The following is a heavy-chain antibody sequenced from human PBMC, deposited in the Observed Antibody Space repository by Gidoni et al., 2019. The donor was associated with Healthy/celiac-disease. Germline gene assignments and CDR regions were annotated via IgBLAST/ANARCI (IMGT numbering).Heavy chain of an antibody. CDR1: GFTFRSYG. Sequence: QVQLVESGGGLVQPGRSLRLSCAASGFTFRSYGMHWVRQAPGKGLEWVSVIWYDGSNKYYADSVKGRFTISRDNSKNTLYLQMNSLRAEDTAVYYCARVSCSSTSCYKDYYYGMDVWGQGTTVTVSS. CDR2: IWYDGSNK. D-gene: IGHD2-2*02. J-gene: IGHJ6*02. V-gene: IGHV3-33*01. CDR3: ARVSCSSTSCYKDYYYGMDV.